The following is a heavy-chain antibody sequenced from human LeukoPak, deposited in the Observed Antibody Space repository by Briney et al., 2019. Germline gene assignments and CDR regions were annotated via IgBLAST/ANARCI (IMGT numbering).Heavy chain of an antibody. V-gene: IGHV5-51*01. CDR3: ARHPWGIKVADY. Sequence: PGESLKISCKGSGYSFTSNWIGLVRQMPGKGLEWMGIIYPGDSETTYSPSFQGQVTISADNSITTAYLKWDSLKASDTAMYYCARHPWGIKVADYWGQGTLVTVSS. CDR2: IYPGDSET. D-gene: IGHD3-16*01. CDR1: GYSFTSNW. J-gene: IGHJ4*02.